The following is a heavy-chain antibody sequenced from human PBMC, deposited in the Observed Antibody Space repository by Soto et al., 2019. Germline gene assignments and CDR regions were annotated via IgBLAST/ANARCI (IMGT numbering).Heavy chain of an antibody. D-gene: IGHD5-12*01. J-gene: IGHJ1*01. CDR2: ISSTGSFR. CDR3: ARGAPGRDGYNLDFQH. V-gene: IGHV3-21*04. CDR1: GFTFSTYA. Sequence: GGSLRLSCAASGFTFSTYAMNWVRQAPGKGLEWVSSISSTGSFRYYADSVKGRFTISRDNAKNSLYLQMNSLRAQDTAVYYCARGAPGRDGYNLDFQHWVQGTLVTVSS.